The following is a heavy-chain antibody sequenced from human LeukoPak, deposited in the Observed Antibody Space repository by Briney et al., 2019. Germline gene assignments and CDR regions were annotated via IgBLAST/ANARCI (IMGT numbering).Heavy chain of an antibody. Sequence: GGSLRLSCAASGFTFSSYSTNRVRQAPGKGLEWVSSISSSSSYIYYADSVKGRFTISRDNAKNSLYLQMNSLRAEDTAVYYCVKDRGDLPPYFDYWGQGTLVTVSS. CDR3: VKDRGDLPPYFDY. V-gene: IGHV3-21*01. J-gene: IGHJ4*02. CDR1: GFTFSSYS. CDR2: ISSSSSYI. D-gene: IGHD2-21*02.